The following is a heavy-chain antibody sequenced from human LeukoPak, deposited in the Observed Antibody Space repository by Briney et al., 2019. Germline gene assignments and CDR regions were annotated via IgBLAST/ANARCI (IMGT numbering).Heavy chain of an antibody. D-gene: IGHD3-10*01. CDR2: IYYSGST. J-gene: IGHJ3*02. CDR3: ARDRYYYGSGTISFDI. V-gene: IGHV4-39*07. Sequence: SETLSLTCTVSGGSISSSSHYWGWIRQPPGKGLEWIGSIYYSGSTYYNPSLKSRVTISVDTSKNQFSLKLSSVTAADTAVYYCARDRYYYGSGTISFDIWGQGTMVTVSS. CDR1: GGSISSSSHY.